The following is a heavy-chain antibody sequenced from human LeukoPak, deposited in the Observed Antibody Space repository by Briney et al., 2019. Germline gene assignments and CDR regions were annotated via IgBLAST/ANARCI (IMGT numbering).Heavy chain of an antibody. V-gene: IGHV3-30*18. CDR2: ISYDGSNK. Sequence: GGSLRLSCAASGFTFSSYGMHWVRQAPGKGLEWVAVISYDGSNKYYADSVKGRFTISRDNSKNTPYLQMNSLRAEDTAVYYCAKEPIIAVAGLSWGQGTLVTVSS. CDR3: AKEPIIAVAGLS. CDR1: GFTFSSYG. J-gene: IGHJ4*02. D-gene: IGHD6-19*01.